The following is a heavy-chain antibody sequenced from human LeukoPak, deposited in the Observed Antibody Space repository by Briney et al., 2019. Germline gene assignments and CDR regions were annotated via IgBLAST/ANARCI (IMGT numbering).Heavy chain of an antibody. Sequence: GGSLRLSCAASGFTFSDYNMRWIRQALGKGLEWVSSISRSGSTKYYADSVKGRFTISRDNAKNSLFLQMNSLRAEDTAVYYCARGTWATLYYYYMDVWGKGTTVTVSS. CDR2: ISRSGSTK. V-gene: IGHV3-11*04. CDR1: GFTFSDYN. D-gene: IGHD5-24*01. J-gene: IGHJ6*03. CDR3: ARGTWATLYYYYMDV.